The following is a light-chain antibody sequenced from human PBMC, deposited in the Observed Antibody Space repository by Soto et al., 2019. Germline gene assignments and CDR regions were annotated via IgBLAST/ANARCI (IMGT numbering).Light chain of an antibody. CDR1: SSNIGNNY. V-gene: IGLV1-51*01. Sequence: QSVLTQPPSVSAAPGQKVTISCSGSSSNIGNNYVSWYQQLPGTAPKLLIYGNNKRPSGIPDRFSGSKSGTSATLGITGLQTGDEADYYCGTWDSSLSAGGVFGTGTKVNVL. CDR2: GNN. CDR3: GTWDSSLSAGGV. J-gene: IGLJ1*01.